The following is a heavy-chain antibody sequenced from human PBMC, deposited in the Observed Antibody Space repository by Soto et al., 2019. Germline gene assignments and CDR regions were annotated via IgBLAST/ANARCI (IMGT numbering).Heavy chain of an antibody. CDR1: GFTFDDYA. Sequence: EVQLVESGGGLVQPGRSLRLSCAASGFTFDDYAMHWVRQAPGKGLEWVSGISLNSGSIGYADSVKGRFTISRDNAKNSLYLQMNSLRAEDTALYYCAKDIRVGWYYFDYWGQGTLVTVSS. CDR2: ISLNSGSI. J-gene: IGHJ4*02. CDR3: AKDIRVGWYYFDY. D-gene: IGHD6-19*01. V-gene: IGHV3-9*01.